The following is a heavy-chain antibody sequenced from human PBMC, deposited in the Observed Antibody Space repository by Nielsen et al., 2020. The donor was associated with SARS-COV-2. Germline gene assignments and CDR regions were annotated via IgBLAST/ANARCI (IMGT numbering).Heavy chain of an antibody. J-gene: IGHJ6*02. Sequence: ASVQVSCKASGYTFTSYYFNWVLQATAQGLEWMGWMNPNSGNTGYAQKFQGRVTMTRNTSISTAYMELSSLRSEDTAVYYCARAPALIGGGVDYGMDVWGQGTTVTVSS. V-gene: IGHV1-8*01. D-gene: IGHD2-15*01. CDR2: MNPNSGNT. CDR1: GYTFTSYY. CDR3: ARAPALIGGGVDYGMDV.